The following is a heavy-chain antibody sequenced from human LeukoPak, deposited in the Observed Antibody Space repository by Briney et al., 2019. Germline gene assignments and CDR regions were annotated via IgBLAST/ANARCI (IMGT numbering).Heavy chain of an antibody. J-gene: IGHJ4*02. Sequence: PSETLSLTCTVSGYSISGGYFWGWIRQPPGKGLEWIGSVSHSWSTRYSPSLQSRVTISLDTSKNQFSLKLSSVTAADTAVYFCARNPPATAEFYFDYWGQGTLVTVSS. CDR3: ARNPPATAEFYFDY. V-gene: IGHV4-38-2*02. CDR2: VSHSWST. CDR1: GYSISGGYF. D-gene: IGHD1-14*01.